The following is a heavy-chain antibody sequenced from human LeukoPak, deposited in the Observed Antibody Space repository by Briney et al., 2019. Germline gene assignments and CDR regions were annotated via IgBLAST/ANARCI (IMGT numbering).Heavy chain of an antibody. V-gene: IGHV3-23*01. Sequence: GGSLRLSCAASGFTFTSYAMSWVRQAPGKGLEWVSAISGSGGSTYYADSVKGRLTISRDNSKNTLYLQMNSLRAEDTAVYYCAKKTGDDFDCWGQGTLVTVSS. J-gene: IGHJ4*02. CDR2: ISGSGGST. CDR3: AKKTGDDFDC. D-gene: IGHD7-27*01. CDR1: GFTFTSYA.